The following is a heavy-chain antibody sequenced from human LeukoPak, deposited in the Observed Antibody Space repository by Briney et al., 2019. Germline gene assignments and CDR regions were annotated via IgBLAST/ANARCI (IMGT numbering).Heavy chain of an antibody. D-gene: IGHD2-15*01. Sequence: SETLSLTCTVSGGSISSSNFYWGWIRQPPGEGLEWIANIDYSGSTYYNPPLKSRVTISIDTSMNQFSLKLNSVTAADTAVYYCARYCSGGSCDGDFDYWGQGTLVTVSS. J-gene: IGHJ4*02. CDR3: ARYCSGGSCDGDFDY. CDR2: IDYSGST. CDR1: GGSISSSNFY. V-gene: IGHV4-39*07.